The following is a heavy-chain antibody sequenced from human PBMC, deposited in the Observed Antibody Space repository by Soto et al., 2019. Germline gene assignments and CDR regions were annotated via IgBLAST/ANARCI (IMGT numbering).Heavy chain of an antibody. CDR2: IYWDDDK. D-gene: IGHD2-15*01. Sequence: QITLKESGPTLVKPTQTLTLTCTFSGFSLSTSGVGVAWIRQPPGKALEWIALIYWDDDKRYRPSLESSLTITTDTSKTQVVLKMTNMDSVATATYYCAYLACSGGSCYWFSFSGMDVWGQGTTVTVSS. V-gene: IGHV2-5*02. CDR3: AYLACSGGSCYWFSFSGMDV. CDR1: GFSLSTSGVG. J-gene: IGHJ6*02.